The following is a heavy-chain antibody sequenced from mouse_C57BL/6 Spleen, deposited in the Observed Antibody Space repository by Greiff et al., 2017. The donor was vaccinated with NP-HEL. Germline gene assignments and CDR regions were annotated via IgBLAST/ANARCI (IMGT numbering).Heavy chain of an antibody. CDR3: ARNYPDWFAY. CDR2: ISYDGSN. D-gene: IGHD1-1*02. J-gene: IGHJ3*01. V-gene: IGHV3-6*01. Sequence: EVQLQQSGPGLVKPSQSLSLTCSVTGYSITSGYYWNWIRQFPGNKQEWMGYISYDGSNNYNPSLKNRISITRDTSKNQFFLKLNSVTTEDTATYYCARNYPDWFAYWGQGTLVTVSA. CDR1: GYSITSGYY.